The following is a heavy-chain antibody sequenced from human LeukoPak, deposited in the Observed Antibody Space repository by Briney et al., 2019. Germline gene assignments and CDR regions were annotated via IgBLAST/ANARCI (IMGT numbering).Heavy chain of an antibody. CDR3: ARDPRTAAVGDNNWFDP. J-gene: IGHJ5*02. CDR1: GYTLTDHY. Sequence: ASVKVSCKASGYTLTDHYVHWVRQAPGQGLEWMGWINPNSGGTDYAQKFQGRVTMTRDTSISTAYMELSRLRSDDTAVYYCARDPRTAAVGDNNWFDPWGQGTLVTVFS. V-gene: IGHV1-2*02. D-gene: IGHD6-13*01. CDR2: INPNSGGT.